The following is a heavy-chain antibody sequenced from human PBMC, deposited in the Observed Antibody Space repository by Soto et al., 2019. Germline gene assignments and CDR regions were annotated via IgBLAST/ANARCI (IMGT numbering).Heavy chain of an antibody. CDR2: INDVGST. CDR1: GGSFSVYY. D-gene: IGHD3-10*01. V-gene: IGHV4-34*01. CDR3: ASRYGSGGYYFDN. Sequence: SETLSLTCAVYGGSFSVYYCSWIRQSPGKGLEWIGEINDVGSTNYNPSLKSRVTMSADTSKNQFSLKLTSVTAADTAVYYCASRYGSGGYYFDNWGRGTLVTVSS. J-gene: IGHJ4*02.